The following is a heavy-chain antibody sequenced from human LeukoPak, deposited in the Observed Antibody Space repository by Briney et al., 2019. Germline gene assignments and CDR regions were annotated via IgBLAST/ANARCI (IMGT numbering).Heavy chain of an antibody. CDR1: GGSFSGYY. CDR2: INHSGST. J-gene: IGHJ4*02. V-gene: IGHV4-34*01. D-gene: IGHD1-1*01. Sequence: SETLSLTCAVYGGSFSGYYWSWIRQPPGKGLEWIGEINHSGSTNYNPSLKSRVTISVDTSENQSSLKLSAVTAADTAVYYCARLTGAPDYWGEGTLVTVSS. CDR3: ARLTGAPDY.